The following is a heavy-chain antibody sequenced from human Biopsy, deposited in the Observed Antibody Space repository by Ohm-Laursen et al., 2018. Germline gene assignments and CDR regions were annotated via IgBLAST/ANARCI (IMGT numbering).Heavy chain of an antibody. D-gene: IGHD2-15*01. V-gene: IGHV4-39*01. J-gene: IGHJ4*02. CDR2: IYYRGNT. CDR1: GGSISSNYYY. CDR3: ARHGSQGYCTGGSCVDY. Sequence: SETLSFTCTVSGGSISSNYYYWGWIRQPPGKGLEWIGSIYYRGNTNYNPSLKSRFTISVDTSKNQLSLKLSSATAADTAVFYCARHGSQGYCTGGSCVDYWGQEALVTVSS.